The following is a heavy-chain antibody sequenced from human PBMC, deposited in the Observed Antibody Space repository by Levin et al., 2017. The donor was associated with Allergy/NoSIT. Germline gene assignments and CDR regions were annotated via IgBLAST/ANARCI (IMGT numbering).Heavy chain of an antibody. CDR1: GGSFSGYY. Sequence: SETLSLTCAVYGGSFSGYYWSWIRQPPGKGLEWIGEINHSGSTNYNPSLKSRVTISVDTSKNQFSLKLSSVTAADTAVYYCARGQALASGSYSHWGQGTLVTVSS. V-gene: IGHV4-34*01. D-gene: IGHD1-26*01. J-gene: IGHJ4*02. CDR3: ARGQALASGSYSH. CDR2: INHSGST.